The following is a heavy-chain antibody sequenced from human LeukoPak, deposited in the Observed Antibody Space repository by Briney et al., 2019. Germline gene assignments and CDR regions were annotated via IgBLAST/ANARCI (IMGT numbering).Heavy chain of an antibody. Sequence: PGGSLRLSCAASGFTFSIYAMIWVRQAPGKGLEWVSAISATNGNTYYADSVKGRFTISRDNSRYTLYLQMNSLRSDDTAVYYYARGPPNWGYDYWGPGTLVTVSS. D-gene: IGHD7-27*01. CDR2: ISATNGNT. J-gene: IGHJ4*02. V-gene: IGHV3-23*01. CDR1: GFTFSIYA. CDR3: ARGPPNWGYDY.